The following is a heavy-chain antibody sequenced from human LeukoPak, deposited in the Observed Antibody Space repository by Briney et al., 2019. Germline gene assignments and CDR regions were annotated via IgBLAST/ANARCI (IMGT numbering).Heavy chain of an antibody. CDR2: MNPNSGNT. J-gene: IGHJ6*03. CDR3: ARGGCSTSCYIPYYYYYYYMDV. V-gene: IGHV1-8*03. Sequence: ASVKVSCKAFGYTFTSYDINWVRQATGQGLEWMGWMNPNSGNTGYAQKFQGRVTITRNTSISTAYMELSSLRSEDTAVYYCARGGCSTSCYIPYYYYYYYMDVRGKGTTVTVSS. CDR1: GYTFTSYD. D-gene: IGHD2-2*02.